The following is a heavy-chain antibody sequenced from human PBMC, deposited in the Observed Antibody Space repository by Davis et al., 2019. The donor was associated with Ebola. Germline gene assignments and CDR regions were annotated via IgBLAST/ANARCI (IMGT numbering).Heavy chain of an antibody. D-gene: IGHD1-26*01. CDR3: ARRVGSYYGDFDY. CDR2: IYYSGST. Sequence: PGGSLRLSCTVSGGSISRGGSYWTWIRQAPGKGLEWIGYIYYSGSTNYNPSLKSRVTISVDTSKNQFSLKLSSVTAADTAVYYCARRVGSYYGDFDYWGQGTLVTVSS. V-gene: IGHV4-61*08. J-gene: IGHJ4*02. CDR1: GGSISRGGSY.